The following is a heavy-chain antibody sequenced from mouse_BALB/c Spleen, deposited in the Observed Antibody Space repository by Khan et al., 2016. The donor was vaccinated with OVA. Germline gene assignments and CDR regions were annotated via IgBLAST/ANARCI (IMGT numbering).Heavy chain of an antibody. Sequence: EVQLQVSGPGLVKPSQSLSLTCTVTGYSITSDYAWNWIRHFPGNKLEWMGYISYSGNIKYNPSLKSRISITRDTSKNQFFLQLNSVTTEDTATYYCARIYGGDVDYWGQGTTLTVSS. V-gene: IGHV3-2*02. CDR1: GYSITSDYA. D-gene: IGHD1-1*01. CDR3: ARIYGGDVDY. CDR2: ISYSGNI. J-gene: IGHJ2*01.